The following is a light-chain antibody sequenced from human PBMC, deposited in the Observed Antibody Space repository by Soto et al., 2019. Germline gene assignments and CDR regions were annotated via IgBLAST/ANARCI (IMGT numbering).Light chain of an antibody. CDR2: DAS. J-gene: IGKJ1*01. CDR1: QSISSW. V-gene: IGKV1-5*01. Sequence: DIQMTQSPSTLSASVGDRVTITCRASQSISSWLAWYQQKPGKAPKPLVYDASSLESGVPSRFSGSESGTEFTLTISSLQPDDFATYYCQQYNSYSWTFGQGTKVEIK. CDR3: QQYNSYSWT.